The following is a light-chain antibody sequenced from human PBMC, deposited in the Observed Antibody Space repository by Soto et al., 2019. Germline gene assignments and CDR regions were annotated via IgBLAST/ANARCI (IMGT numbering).Light chain of an antibody. V-gene: IGKV3-11*01. Sequence: EIVLTQSPATLSLSPGERATLSCRASQSVSSYLAWYQQKPGQAPRLLIYDASNRATGIPARFGGSGSGTDFTLTISSLEPEDFAVYYCQQRSNWLSITFGQGTRLEIK. J-gene: IGKJ5*01. CDR3: QQRSNWLSIT. CDR1: QSVSSY. CDR2: DAS.